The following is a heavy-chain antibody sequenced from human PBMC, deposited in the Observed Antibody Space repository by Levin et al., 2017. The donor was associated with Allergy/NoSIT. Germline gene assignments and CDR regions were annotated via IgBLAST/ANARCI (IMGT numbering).Heavy chain of an antibody. CDR2: ISGSGGST. CDR1: GFTFSSYA. Sequence: GGSLRLSCAASGFTFSSYAMSWVRQAPGKGLEWVSAISGSGGSTYYTDSVKGRFTISRDNSKNTLYLQMNSLRAEDTAVYYCAKLGGEWVWFGELSNLIGVDYYYGMDVWGQGTTVTVSS. V-gene: IGHV3-23*01. J-gene: IGHJ6*02. D-gene: IGHD3-10*01. CDR3: AKLGGEWVWFGELSNLIGVDYYYGMDV.